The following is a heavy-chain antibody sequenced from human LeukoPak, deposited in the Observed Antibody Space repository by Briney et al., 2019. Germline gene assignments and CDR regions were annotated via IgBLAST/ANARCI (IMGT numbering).Heavy chain of an antibody. CDR2: INPNSGGT. V-gene: IGHV1-2*02. J-gene: IGHJ1*01. CDR1: GYTFTGYY. D-gene: IGHD2-21*02. CDR3: ATSYCGGDCYSFQH. Sequence: ASVKVSCKASGYTFTGYYMHWVRQAPGQGLEWMGWINPNSGGTNYAQKFQGRVTMTRDTSISTAYMELSRLRSDDTAVYYRATSYCGGDCYSFQHWGQGTLVTVSS.